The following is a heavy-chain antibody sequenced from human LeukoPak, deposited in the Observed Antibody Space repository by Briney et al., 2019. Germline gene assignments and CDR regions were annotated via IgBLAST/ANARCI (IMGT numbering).Heavy chain of an antibody. CDR3: ASEGDYDSSGGGFDY. V-gene: IGHV3-11*05. J-gene: IGHJ4*02. CDR1: GLTFSDYC. D-gene: IGHD3-22*01. CDR2: ISSSSSYT. Sequence: PGGSLRLSCAASGLTFSDYCMSWIRQAPGKGLEWVSYISSSSSYTNYADSVKGRFTISRDNAKNSLYLQMNSLRAEDTAVYYCASEGDYDSSGGGFDYWGQGTLVTVSS.